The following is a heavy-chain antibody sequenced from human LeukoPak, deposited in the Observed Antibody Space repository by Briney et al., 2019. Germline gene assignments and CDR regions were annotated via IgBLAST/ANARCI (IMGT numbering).Heavy chain of an antibody. Sequence: GGSLRLSCAASGFSFSYYWMHWVRQGSGKGPVWVSRIIGDGTRTDDADSVKGRFTISRDNAKSTLYLQMNSLTVEDTAVYYCLRVDDTNGHNWFDPWGQGTLVTVSS. J-gene: IGHJ5*02. CDR2: IIGDGTRT. D-gene: IGHD2-8*01. CDR3: LRVDDTNGHNWFDP. CDR1: GFSFSYYW. V-gene: IGHV3-74*01.